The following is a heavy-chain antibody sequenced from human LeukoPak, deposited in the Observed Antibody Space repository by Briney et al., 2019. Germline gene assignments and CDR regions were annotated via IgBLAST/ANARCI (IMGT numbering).Heavy chain of an antibody. V-gene: IGHV4-39*07. D-gene: IGHD1-26*01. J-gene: IGHJ4*01. CDR2: IYYSGST. CDR3: ERGSETIVRAANCFDG. CDR1: GGSISSSSYC. Sequence: SETLSLTCTVSGGSISSSSYCWGWIRQPPGKGLEWIGNIYYSGSTNYNPSLKSRVTISVDTSKNQFSLKLSSVTAADTAVYYCERGSETIVRAANCFDGWGQGSLVTLSS.